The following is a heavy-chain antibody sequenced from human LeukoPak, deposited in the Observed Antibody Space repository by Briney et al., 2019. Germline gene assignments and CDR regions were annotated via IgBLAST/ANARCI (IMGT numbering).Heavy chain of an antibody. D-gene: IGHD5-18*01. CDR3: ITYSYGPIFDY. J-gene: IGHJ4*02. CDR1: GGSISSSSYY. Sequence: SETLSLTCTVSGGSISSSSYYWGWIRQPPGKGLEWIGSIYYSGSTYYNPSLKSRVTISVDTSKNQFSLKLSSVTAADTAVYYCITYSYGPIFDYWGQGTLVTVSS. V-gene: IGHV4-39*01. CDR2: IYYSGST.